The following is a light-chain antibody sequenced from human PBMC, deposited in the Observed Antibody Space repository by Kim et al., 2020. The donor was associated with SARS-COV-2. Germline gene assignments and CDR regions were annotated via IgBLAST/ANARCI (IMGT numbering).Light chain of an antibody. CDR3: QQYNNWLET. V-gene: IGKV3-15*01. Sequence: VSPGERATLSCRASQSVSSNLAWYQQKPGQAPRLLIYGASTRATGIPARFSGSGSGTEFTLTISSLQSEDFAVYYCQQYNNWLETFGQGTKVDIK. CDR1: QSVSSN. J-gene: IGKJ1*01. CDR2: GAS.